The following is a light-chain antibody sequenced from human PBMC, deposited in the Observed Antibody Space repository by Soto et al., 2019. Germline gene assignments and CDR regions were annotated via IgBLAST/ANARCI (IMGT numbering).Light chain of an antibody. J-gene: IGLJ3*02. CDR2: TNS. CDR1: SSNIGTNY. CDR3: ATWDDSLSSWV. Sequence: QSVLTQPPSASGTPGQRVAISCSGSSSNIGTNYVYWYQQLPGTAPKLLIYTNSQRPSGVPDRFSGSKSGTSASLAISGLRSDDEADYYCATWDDSLSSWVFGGGTKLTVL. V-gene: IGLV1-47*01.